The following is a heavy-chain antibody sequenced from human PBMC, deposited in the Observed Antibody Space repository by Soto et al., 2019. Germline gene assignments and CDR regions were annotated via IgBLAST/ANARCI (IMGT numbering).Heavy chain of an antibody. CDR3: ARASYHYDSSGYLDAFDL. J-gene: IGHJ3*01. D-gene: IGHD3-22*01. CDR2: IWYDGSNK. CDR1: GFAFSSYG. Sequence: PGGSLRLSCAASGFAFSSYGMHLVRQARGKGLEWVAVIWYDGSNKYYADSVKGRFTISRDNSKNTLYLQMNSLRAEDTAVYYCARASYHYDSSGYLDAFDLCGQGTMVTVSS. V-gene: IGHV3-33*01.